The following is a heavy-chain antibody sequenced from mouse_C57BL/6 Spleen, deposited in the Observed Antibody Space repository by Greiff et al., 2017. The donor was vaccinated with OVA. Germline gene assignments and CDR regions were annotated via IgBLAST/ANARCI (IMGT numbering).Heavy chain of an antibody. CDR3: ARNYGSSYGDWYFDV. CDR1: GYTFTSYW. J-gene: IGHJ1*03. D-gene: IGHD1-1*01. Sequence: QVQLQQSGAELVKPGASVKLSCKASGYTFTSYWMHWVKQRPGQGLEWIGMIYPNSGSTNYNEKFKSKATLTVDKSSRTAYMQISRLTSEDSAAYYCARNYGSSYGDWYFDVWGTGTTVTVSS. CDR2: IYPNSGST. V-gene: IGHV1-64*01.